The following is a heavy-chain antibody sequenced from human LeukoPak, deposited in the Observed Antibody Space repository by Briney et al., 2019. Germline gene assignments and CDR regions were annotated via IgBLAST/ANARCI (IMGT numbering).Heavy chain of an antibody. V-gene: IGHV1-2*04. CDR3: ARASIAAAGDCYYGMDV. CDR2: INPNSGGT. J-gene: IGHJ6*04. CDR1: GYTFTGYY. D-gene: IGHD6-13*01. Sequence: ASVKVSCKASGYTFTGYYMHWVRQAPGQGLEWMGWINPNSGGTNYAQKFQGWVTMTRGTSISTAYMELSRLRSDDTAVYYCARASIAAAGDCYYGMDVWGKGTTVTVSS.